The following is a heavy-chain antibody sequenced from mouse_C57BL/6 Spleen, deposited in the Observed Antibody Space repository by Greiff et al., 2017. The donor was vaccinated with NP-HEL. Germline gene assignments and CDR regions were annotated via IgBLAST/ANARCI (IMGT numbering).Heavy chain of an antibody. CDR2: IYPGDGDT. J-gene: IGHJ4*01. CDR1: GYAFSSYW. V-gene: IGHV1-80*01. Sequence: VQLQQSGAELVKPGASVKISCKASGYAFSSYWMNWVKQRPGKGLEWIGQIYPGDGDTNYNGKFKGKATLTAAKSSSTAYMQLSSLTSEDSAVYFCARGEITTVVAKGDAMDYWGQGTSVTVSS. D-gene: IGHD1-1*01. CDR3: ARGEITTVVAKGDAMDY.